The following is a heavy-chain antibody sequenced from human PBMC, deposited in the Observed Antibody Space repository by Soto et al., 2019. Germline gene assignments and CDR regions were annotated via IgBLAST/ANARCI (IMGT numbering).Heavy chain of an antibody. J-gene: IGHJ3*02. D-gene: IGHD3-22*01. CDR1: GYSLSSYD. V-gene: IGHV1-8*01. CDR2: MNPNSGNT. CDR3: YYDTYAFDI. Sequence: ASVKVACKGAGYSLSSYDIKGVRQATGQGLEWMGWMNPNSGNTGYAQKFQGRVTMTRNTSISTAYMELSSLRSEDTAVYYCYYDTYAFDIWGQGTMVTVSS.